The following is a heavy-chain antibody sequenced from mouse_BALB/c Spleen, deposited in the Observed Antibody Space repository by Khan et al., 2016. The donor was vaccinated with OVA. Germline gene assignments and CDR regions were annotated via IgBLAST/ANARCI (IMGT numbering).Heavy chain of an antibody. CDR1: GYSITSEYT. V-gene: IGHV3-2*02. CDR3: ARKDYYDYDPFPY. CDR2: ISYSGNT. Sequence: EVQLQESGPGLVKPSQSLSLTGTVTGYSITSEYTWNWIRQFPGNKLEWMGFISYSGNTRYNPSLKSRISITRDTSKNQFFLQLNSVTSEDTATYYCARKDYYDYDPFPYWGQGTLVTVSA. J-gene: IGHJ3*01. D-gene: IGHD2-4*01.